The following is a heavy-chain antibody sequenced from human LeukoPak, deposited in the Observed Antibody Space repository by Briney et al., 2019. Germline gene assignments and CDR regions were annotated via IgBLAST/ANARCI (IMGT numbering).Heavy chain of an antibody. CDR2: INAGNGNT. CDR1: GYTFTSYA. D-gene: IGHD6-13*01. Sequence: ASVKVSCKASGYTFTSYAMHWVRQAPGQRLEWMGWINAGNGNTKYSQEFQGRVTITRDTSASTAYMELSSLRSEDMAVYYCASSRGVSNWFDPWGQGTLVTVSS. J-gene: IGHJ5*02. CDR3: ASSRGVSNWFDP. V-gene: IGHV1-3*03.